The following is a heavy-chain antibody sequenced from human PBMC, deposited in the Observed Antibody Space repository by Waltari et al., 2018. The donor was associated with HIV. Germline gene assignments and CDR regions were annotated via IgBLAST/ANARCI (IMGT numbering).Heavy chain of an antibody. CDR1: GFTFSRYE. CDR2: ISSSGSTI. J-gene: IGHJ2*01. Sequence: EVQLVESGGGLVQPGGSLRISCAASGFTFSRYEMNWVRQAPGKGLEWVSYISSSGSTIYYADSVKGRFTISRDNAKNSLYLQMNSLRAEDTAVYYCATIRRGIAAAEGYFDLWGRGTLVTVSS. D-gene: IGHD6-13*01. V-gene: IGHV3-48*03. CDR3: ATIRRGIAAAEGYFDL.